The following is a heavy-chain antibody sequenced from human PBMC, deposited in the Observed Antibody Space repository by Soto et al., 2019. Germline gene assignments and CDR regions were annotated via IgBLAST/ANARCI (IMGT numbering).Heavy chain of an antibody. CDR1: GGSISSGGYY. D-gene: IGHD1-26*01. J-gene: IGHJ5*02. CDR2: IYHTGTT. V-gene: IGHV4-30-2*05. Sequence: SETLSLTCTVSGGSISSGGYYWSWIRQPPGKGLEWIGFIYHTGTTYYNPSLKSRVTISVNTSKNQFSLKLSSVTAADTAVYYCSSSESPWGQGTLVTVSS. CDR3: SSSESP.